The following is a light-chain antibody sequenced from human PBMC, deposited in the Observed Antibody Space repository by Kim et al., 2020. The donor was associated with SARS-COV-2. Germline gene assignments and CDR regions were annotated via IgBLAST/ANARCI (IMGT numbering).Light chain of an antibody. CDR1: ALPKQY. J-gene: IGLJ2*01. CDR2: KDS. V-gene: IGLV3-25*03. CDR3: QSADSSGTYVV. Sequence: PGQTARITCSGDALPKQYAYWYQQKPGQTPVLVIYKDSERPSGIPERFSGSSSGTTVTLTISGVQAEDEADYYCQSADSSGTYVVFGGGTQLTVL.